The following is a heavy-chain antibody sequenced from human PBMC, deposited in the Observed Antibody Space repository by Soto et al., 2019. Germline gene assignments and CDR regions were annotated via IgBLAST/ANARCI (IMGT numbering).Heavy chain of an antibody. CDR1: VFTFTSSA. V-gene: IGHV1-58*01. Sequence: GASVKVSCKASVFTFTSSAVQWVRQARGQRLEWIGWIVVGSGNTNYAQKFQERVTITRDMSTSTAYMELSSLRSEDTAVYYCAATSLRFLEWLSDYFDYWGRGTLVTVSS. CDR2: IVVGSGNT. CDR3: AATSLRFLEWLSDYFDY. D-gene: IGHD3-3*01. J-gene: IGHJ4*02.